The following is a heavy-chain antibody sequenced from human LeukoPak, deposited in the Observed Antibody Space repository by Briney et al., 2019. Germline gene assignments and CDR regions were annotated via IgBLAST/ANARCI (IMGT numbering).Heavy chain of an antibody. CDR3: ARLMGYCSGGSCYRAFDI. Sequence: GASVKVSCKASGYTFTSYDINWVRQATGQGLEWMGWMNPNSGNTGYAQKFQGRVTMTRNTSISTAYMELSSLRSEDTAVYYCARLMGYCSGGSCYRAFDIWGQGTMVTVSS. CDR2: MNPNSGNT. J-gene: IGHJ3*02. V-gene: IGHV1-8*01. D-gene: IGHD2-15*01. CDR1: GYTFTSYD.